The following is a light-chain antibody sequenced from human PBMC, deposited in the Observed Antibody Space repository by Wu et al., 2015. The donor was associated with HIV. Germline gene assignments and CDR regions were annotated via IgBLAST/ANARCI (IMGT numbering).Light chain of an antibody. CDR3: QHYFTSPRTWT. J-gene: IGKJ1*01. CDR1: QSVTSSY. CDR2: GVS. Sequence: DIVLTQSPGTLSLSPGERATLSCRASQSVTSSYLAWYQQKPGQAPRLLIYGVSNRATGIPDRFSGSGSGTDFTLTISRLEPEDFAVYYCQHYFTSPRTWTFGQGTEGGNQ. V-gene: IGKV3-20*01.